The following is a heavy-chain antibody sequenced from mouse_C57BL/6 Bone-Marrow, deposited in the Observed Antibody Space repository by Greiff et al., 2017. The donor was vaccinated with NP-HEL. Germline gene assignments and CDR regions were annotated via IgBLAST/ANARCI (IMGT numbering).Heavy chain of an antibody. CDR2: ISSGGSYT. V-gene: IGHV5-6*01. Sequence: EVQLMESGGDLVKPGGSLKLSCAASGFTFSSYGMSWVRQTPDKRLEWVATISSGGSYTYYPDSVKGRFTISRDNAKNTLYLQMSSLKSEDTAMYYCARHRYGNYWFAYWGQGTLVTVSA. D-gene: IGHD2-10*02. CDR1: GFTFSSYG. CDR3: ARHRYGNYWFAY. J-gene: IGHJ3*01.